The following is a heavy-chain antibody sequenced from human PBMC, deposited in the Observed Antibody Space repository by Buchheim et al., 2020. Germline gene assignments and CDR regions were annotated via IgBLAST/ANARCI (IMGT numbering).Heavy chain of an antibody. Sequence: QVQLVESGGGVVQPGRSLRLSCAASGFTFSSYGMHWVRQAPGKGLEWVAAISYDGSNKYYADSVKGRFTISRDNSKNTLYLQMNSLRAEDTAVYYCAKGGSYSSSWYFSGWGQGTL. CDR3: AKGGSYSSSWYFSG. D-gene: IGHD6-13*01. J-gene: IGHJ4*02. CDR1: GFTFSSYG. CDR2: ISYDGSNK. V-gene: IGHV3-30*18.